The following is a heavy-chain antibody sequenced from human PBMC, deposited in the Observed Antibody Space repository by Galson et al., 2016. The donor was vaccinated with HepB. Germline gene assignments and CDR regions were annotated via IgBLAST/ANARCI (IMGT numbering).Heavy chain of an antibody. CDR1: GASVSSNSYY. CDR2: IFSSGST. CDR3: SRRPNVLFAFDI. J-gene: IGHJ3*02. V-gene: IGHV4-39*01. Sequence: SETLSLTCTVSGASVSSNSYYWGWIRQAPGKGLEWIGNIFSSGSTYYNPSLKSRLTMSVDASTNQFSLTLTSVTAADSAIYYCSRRPNVLFAFDIWGQGTVVTVSS. D-gene: IGHD2-8*01.